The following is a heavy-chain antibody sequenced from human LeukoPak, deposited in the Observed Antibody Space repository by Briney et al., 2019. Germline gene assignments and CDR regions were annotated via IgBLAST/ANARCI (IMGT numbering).Heavy chain of an antibody. Sequence: SETLSLTCTVSGYSISSGYYWGWIRQPPGKGLQWIGEINHSGSTNYNPSLKSRVTISVDTSKNQFSLKLSSVTAADTAVYYCARGSTTVTVFDYWGQGTLVTVSS. V-gene: IGHV4-38-2*02. CDR3: ARGSTTVTVFDY. J-gene: IGHJ4*02. CDR1: GYSISSGYY. D-gene: IGHD4-17*01. CDR2: INHSGST.